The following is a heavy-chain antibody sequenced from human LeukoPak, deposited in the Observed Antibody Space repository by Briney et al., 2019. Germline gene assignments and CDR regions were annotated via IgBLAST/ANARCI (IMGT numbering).Heavy chain of an antibody. CDR3: ANDYGDYALDY. V-gene: IGHV3-30*18. CDR1: GFTFSSYG. Sequence: PGGSLRLSCAASGFTFSSYGMHWVRQAPGKGLEWVAVISYDGSNKYYADSVKGRFTISRDNSKNTLYLQMNSLRAEDTAVYYCANDYGDYALDYWGQGTLVTVSS. D-gene: IGHD4-17*01. CDR2: ISYDGSNK. J-gene: IGHJ4*02.